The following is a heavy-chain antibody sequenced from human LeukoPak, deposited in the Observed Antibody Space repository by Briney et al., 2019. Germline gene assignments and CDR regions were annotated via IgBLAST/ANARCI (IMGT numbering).Heavy chain of an antibody. V-gene: IGHV1-2*06. Sequence: ASVKVSCKASGYTFTGYYMHWVRQAPGQGLEWMGRINPNSGGTNYAQKFQGRDTMTRDTSISTAYMELSRLRFDDTAVYYCARDARLIAVAKYYFDYWGQGTLVTVSS. CDR2: INPNSGGT. CDR1: GYTFTGYY. CDR3: ARDARLIAVAKYYFDY. D-gene: IGHD6-19*01. J-gene: IGHJ4*02.